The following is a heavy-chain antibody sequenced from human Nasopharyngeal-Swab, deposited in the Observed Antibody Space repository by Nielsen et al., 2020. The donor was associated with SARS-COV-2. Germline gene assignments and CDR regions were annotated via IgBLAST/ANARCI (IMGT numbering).Heavy chain of an antibody. CDR3: ASRGY. J-gene: IGHJ4*02. CDR1: GFTFSSYG. V-gene: IGHV3-30*03. CDR2: ISYDGSNK. Sequence: GESLKIFCAASGFTFSSYGMHWVRQAPGKGLEWVAVISYDGSNKYYADSVKGRFTISRDNSKNTLYLQMNSLRAEDTAVYYCASRGYWGQGTLVTVSS.